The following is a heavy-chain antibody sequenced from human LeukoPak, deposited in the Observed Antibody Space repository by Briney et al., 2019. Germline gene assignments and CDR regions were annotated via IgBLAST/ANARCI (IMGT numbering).Heavy chain of an antibody. CDR2: INPNSGGT. V-gene: IGHV1-2*02. CDR1: GYTFTSYG. J-gene: IGHJ4*02. Sequence: ASVKVSCKASGYTFTSYGIIWVRQAPGQGLEWMGWINPNSGGTNYAQKFQGRVTMTRGTSISTAYMELSRLRSDDTAVYYCASVLRYFDWAFDYWGQGTLVTVSS. D-gene: IGHD3-9*01. CDR3: ASVLRYFDWAFDY.